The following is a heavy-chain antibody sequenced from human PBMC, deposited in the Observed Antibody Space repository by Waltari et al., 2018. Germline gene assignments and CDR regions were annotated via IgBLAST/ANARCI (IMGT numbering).Heavy chain of an antibody. CDR2: ISSSSSYI. D-gene: IGHD2-15*01. J-gene: IGHJ4*02. CDR3: ASFVDLRWYFDY. Sequence: EVQLVESGGGLVKPGGSLRLSCAASGFTFSSYSMNWVRQAPGKGLEWVSSISSSSSYIYYADSVKGRFTISRDNAKNSLYLQMNSLRAEDTAVYYCASFVDLRWYFDYWGQGTLVTVSS. CDR1: GFTFSSYS. V-gene: IGHV3-21*01.